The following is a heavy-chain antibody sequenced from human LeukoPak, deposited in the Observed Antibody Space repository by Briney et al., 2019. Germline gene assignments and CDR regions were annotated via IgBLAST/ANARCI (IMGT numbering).Heavy chain of an antibody. D-gene: IGHD3-22*01. CDR3: ARVDNTMIVVTD. CDR2: IYHSGSA. CDR1: GGSINSGGYS. Sequence: SETLSLTCAVSGGSINSGGYSWTWIRQPPGKGLEWIGYIYHSGSAYYNPSLKSRVTISVDRSKNQLSLKLSSVTAADTAVYYCARVDNTMIVVTDWGQGTLVTVSS. J-gene: IGHJ4*02. V-gene: IGHV4-30-2*01.